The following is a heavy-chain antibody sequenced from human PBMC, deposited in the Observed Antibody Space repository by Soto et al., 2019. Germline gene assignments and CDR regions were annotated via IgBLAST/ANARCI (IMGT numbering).Heavy chain of an antibody. CDR1: GFTFSSHS. J-gene: IGHJ4*02. V-gene: IGHV3-21*01. CDR2: IYRSSVFRFGPNE. Sequence: PWGSLRLSCAASGFTFSSHSMNWVRQAPGKGLEWVASIYRSSVFRFGPNEFYADSVRGRFIISRDNTNNLVFLQMDSLRVEDTAVYYCAREFSSQLPLDYWGQGTLVTV. CDR3: AREFSSQLPLDY.